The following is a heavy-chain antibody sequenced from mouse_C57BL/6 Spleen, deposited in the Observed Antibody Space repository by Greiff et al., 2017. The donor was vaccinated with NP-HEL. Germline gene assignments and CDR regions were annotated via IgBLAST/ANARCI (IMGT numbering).Heavy chain of an antibody. V-gene: IGHV1-82*01. CDR2: IYPGDGDT. CDR1: GYAFSSSW. Sequence: QVQLQQSGPELVKPGASVKISCKASGYAFSSSWMNWVKQRPGKGLEWIGRIYPGDGDTNYNGKFKGKATLTADKSSSTAYMQLSSLTSEDAAVYFCARERAYGYDGYYYAMDYWGQGTSVTVSS. CDR3: ARERAYGYDGYYYAMDY. D-gene: IGHD2-2*01. J-gene: IGHJ4*01.